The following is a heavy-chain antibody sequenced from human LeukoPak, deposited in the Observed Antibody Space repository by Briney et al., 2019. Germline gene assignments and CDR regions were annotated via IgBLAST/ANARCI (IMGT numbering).Heavy chain of an antibody. D-gene: IGHD2-2*01. CDR3: ARSWGGYQLLIHYYYMDV. CDR1: GYTFTSYD. J-gene: IGHJ6*03. Sequence: ASVKVSCKASGYTFTSYDINWVRQATGQGLEWMGWMNPNSGNTGYAQKFQGRVTMTRNTSISTAYMELSSLRSEDTAVYYCARSWGGYQLLIHYYYMDVWGKGTTVTVSS. V-gene: IGHV1-8*01. CDR2: MNPNSGNT.